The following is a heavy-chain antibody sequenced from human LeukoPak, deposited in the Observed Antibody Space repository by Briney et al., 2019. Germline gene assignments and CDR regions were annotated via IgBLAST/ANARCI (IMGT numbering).Heavy chain of an antibody. J-gene: IGHJ4*02. CDR2: FDPEDGET. V-gene: IGHV1-24*01. D-gene: IGHD2-15*01. CDR1: GYTLTELS. CDR3: ATGVPVCSGGSCYALDY. Sequence: ASVKVSCKVSGYTLTELSMHWVRQAPGKGLEWMGGFDPEDGETIYAQKFQGRVTMTEDTSTDTAYMELRSLRSEDTAVYYCATGVPVCSGGSCYALDYWGQGTLVTVSS.